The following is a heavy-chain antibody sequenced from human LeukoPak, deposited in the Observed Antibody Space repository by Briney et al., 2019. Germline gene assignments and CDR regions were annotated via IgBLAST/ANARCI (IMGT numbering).Heavy chain of an antibody. J-gene: IGHJ4*02. V-gene: IGHV4-34*01. Sequence: SETLSLTCAVYGGSFSGYYWIWMRQPPGKGLEWIGEINHSGSTNYNPSLKSRVTISGDTSKKQFSLNRRCVAAADPAVYYCARRRPFSGSFDYWGQGTLVPVSS. D-gene: IGHD6-19*01. CDR1: GGSFSGYY. CDR2: INHSGST. CDR3: ARRRPFSGSFDY.